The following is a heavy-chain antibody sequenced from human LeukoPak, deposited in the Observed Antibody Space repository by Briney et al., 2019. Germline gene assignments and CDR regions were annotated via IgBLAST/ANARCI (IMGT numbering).Heavy chain of an antibody. CDR1: GYSISNGYY. CDR2: IYHSGGI. D-gene: IGHD4-17*01. CDR3: ARDYGDYPWYYGMDV. V-gene: IGHV4-38-2*02. Sequence: PSETLSLTCTVSGYSISNGYYWGWIRQPPGKGLEWIGSIYHSGGIYYNPSLKSRVTISVDTSKNQLSLKLSSVTAADTAVYYCARDYGDYPWYYGMDVWXXGTTVTVSS. J-gene: IGHJ6*01.